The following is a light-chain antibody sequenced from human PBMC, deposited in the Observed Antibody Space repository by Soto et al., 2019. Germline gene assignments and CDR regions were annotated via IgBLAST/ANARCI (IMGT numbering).Light chain of an antibody. CDR1: QDIKNY. J-gene: IGKJ4*01. Sequence: DVQITQSPSSLSASVGDRVTITCQASQDIKNYLNWYQQKSGKAPKLLIYDASDLETGVPSRFSGSGSGTDFTFTITSLQPDDIATYSCHPSANLPPPFGGGTKVDIK. V-gene: IGKV1-33*01. CDR3: HPSANLPPP. CDR2: DAS.